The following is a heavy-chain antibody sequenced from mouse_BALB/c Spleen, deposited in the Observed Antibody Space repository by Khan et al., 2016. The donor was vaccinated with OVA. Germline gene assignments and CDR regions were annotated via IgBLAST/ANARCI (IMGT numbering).Heavy chain of an antibody. CDR1: GYSFTGYF. CDR3: ARIYRSDLDY. V-gene: IGHV1-20*02. D-gene: IGHD1-1*01. Sequence: XQXQQSGPELVKPGASVKISCKASGYSFTGYFMNWVMQSHGKSLEWIGRINPHIGETLYNQKFKDKATLTVDESSSTAHMELRSLASEDSAVYYCARIYRSDLDYWGQGTTLTVSS. CDR2: INPHIGET. J-gene: IGHJ2*01.